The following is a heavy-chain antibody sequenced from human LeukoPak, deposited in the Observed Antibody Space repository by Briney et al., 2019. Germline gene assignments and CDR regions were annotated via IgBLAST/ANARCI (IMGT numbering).Heavy chain of an antibody. CDR3: ATDFYDST. J-gene: IGHJ5*02. V-gene: IGHV3-15*07. D-gene: IGHD3-22*01. CDR1: GFTFSNAW. CDR2: IRSNSDGGTI. Sequence: PGGSLRLSCATSGFTFSNAWMNWVLQAPGKGLEWVGRIRSNSDGGTIDYAAPVKGRFTLSRDDSKTTLYLQMNSLQTEDTAVYYCATDFYDSTWGQGTLVTVSS.